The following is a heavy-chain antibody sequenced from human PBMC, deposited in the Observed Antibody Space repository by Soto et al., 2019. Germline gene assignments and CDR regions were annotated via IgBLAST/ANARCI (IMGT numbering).Heavy chain of an antibody. CDR1: GFTFSIYS. V-gene: IGHV3-48*01. CDR3: ATYYGSGSYFPDHYYYGMDV. Sequence: EVQVVESGGGLVQPGGSLRISCAASGFTFSIYSMNWVRQAPGKGLEWISHISSSSSTIHYADSVKGRFTISRDNAKNSLYLQMHRLRAEDTAVYYCATYYGSGSYFPDHYYYGMDVWGQGTTVTVSS. CDR2: ISSSSSTI. D-gene: IGHD3-10*01. J-gene: IGHJ6*02.